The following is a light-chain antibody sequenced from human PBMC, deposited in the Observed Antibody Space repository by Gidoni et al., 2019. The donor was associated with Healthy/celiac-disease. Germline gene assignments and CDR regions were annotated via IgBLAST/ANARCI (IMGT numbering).Light chain of an antibody. V-gene: IGKV1-33*01. Sequence: DIQLTPSPSSLSASVGDRVTITCQASQDISNYLNWYQQKPGKAPKLLIYDASNLETGVPSRVSGSGSGTDFTFTISRLQPEDIATYYCQQYDNLTLTFGGGTKVEIK. J-gene: IGKJ4*01. CDR1: QDISNY. CDR2: DAS. CDR3: QQYDNLTLT.